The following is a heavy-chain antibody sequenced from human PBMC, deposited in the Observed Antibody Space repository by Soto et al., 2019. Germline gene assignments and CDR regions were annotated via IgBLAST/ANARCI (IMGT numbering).Heavy chain of an antibody. J-gene: IGHJ4*02. V-gene: IGHV3-48*01. CDR3: AREQSDGRGPDY. CDR2: INTGGTTL. Sequence: GVSLRLSCTTSGFTFTTYNMNWFRQAPGKGLEWISYINTGGTTLYYSDSVKGRFTISRDNAKNSLYLQMDSLRVEDTAVYYCAREQSDGRGPDYWGQGTQVTVSS. D-gene: IGHD2-15*01. CDR1: GFTFTTYN.